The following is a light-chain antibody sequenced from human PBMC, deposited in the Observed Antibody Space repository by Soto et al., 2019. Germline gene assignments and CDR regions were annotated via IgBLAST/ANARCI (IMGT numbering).Light chain of an antibody. J-gene: IGKJ5*01. Sequence: DIQMTQSPSTLSASVGDRVTITXRASQSISSWLAWYQQKPGKAPKLXIYKASSLESGVPSRFSGSGSGTEFTLTISSLQPDDFATYYCQQYNSYPITFGQGTRLEIK. CDR1: QSISSW. CDR2: KAS. CDR3: QQYNSYPIT. V-gene: IGKV1-5*03.